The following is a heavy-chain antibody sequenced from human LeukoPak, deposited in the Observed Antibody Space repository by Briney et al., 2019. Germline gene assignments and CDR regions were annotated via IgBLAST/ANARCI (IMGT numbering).Heavy chain of an antibody. D-gene: IGHD2-2*01. V-gene: IGHV4-61*02. CDR3: ARHVEFCSSTSCYFFDY. CDR1: GDSISSGDYS. Sequence: SQTLSLTCTVSGDSISSGDYSWTWIRQPAGKGLEWIGRIYSSGSTNYNPSLKSRLTISLDTSKNQFSLKLSSVTAADTAVYYCARHVEFCSSTSCYFFDYWGQGTLVTVSS. J-gene: IGHJ4*02. CDR2: IYSSGST.